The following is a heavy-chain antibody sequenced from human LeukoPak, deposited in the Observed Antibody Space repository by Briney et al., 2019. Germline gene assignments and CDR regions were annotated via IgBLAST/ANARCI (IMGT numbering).Heavy chain of an antibody. CDR3: ARDLGSWFDP. V-gene: IGHV1-69*13. D-gene: IGHD1-26*01. J-gene: IGHJ5*02. CDR1: GGTFSSYA. Sequence: ASVKVSCKASGGTFSSYAISWVRQAPGQGLEWMGGIIPIFGTANYAQKFQGRVTITADESTSTAYMELSSLRSDDTAVYYCARDLGSWFDPWGQGTLVTVSS. CDR2: IIPIFGTA.